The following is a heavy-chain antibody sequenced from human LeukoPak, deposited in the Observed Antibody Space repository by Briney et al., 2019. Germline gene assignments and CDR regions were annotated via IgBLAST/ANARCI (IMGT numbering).Heavy chain of an antibody. V-gene: IGHV3-30*18. CDR2: ISYDGSNK. D-gene: IGHD4-17*01. CDR3: AKGDYGDYALSGFVSY. Sequence: GGTLRLSCAASGFTFSSYGMHWVRQAPGKGLEWVAVISYDGSNKYYADSVKGRFTISRDNSKNTLYLQMNSLRAEDTAVYYCAKGDYGDYALSGFVSYWGQGTLVTVSS. CDR1: GFTFSSYG. J-gene: IGHJ4*02.